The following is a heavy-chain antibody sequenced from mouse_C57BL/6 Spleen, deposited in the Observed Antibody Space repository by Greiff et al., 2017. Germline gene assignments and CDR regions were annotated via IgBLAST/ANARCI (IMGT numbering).Heavy chain of an antibody. Sequence: QVQLQQPGAELVKPGASVKMSCKASGYTFTSYWITWVKQRPGQGLEWIGDIYPGSGSTNYNEKFKSKATLTVDASSSTAYMQLSSLTSEDSAVDYCAREGLYGNHFDYWGQGTTLTVSS. J-gene: IGHJ2*01. D-gene: IGHD2-1*01. CDR3: AREGLYGNHFDY. CDR1: GYTFTSYW. V-gene: IGHV1-55*01. CDR2: IYPGSGST.